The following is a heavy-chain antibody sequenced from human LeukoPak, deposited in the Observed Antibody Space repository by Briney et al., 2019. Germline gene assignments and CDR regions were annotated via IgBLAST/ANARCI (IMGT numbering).Heavy chain of an antibody. J-gene: IGHJ4*02. D-gene: IGHD3-22*01. CDR3: ARDRFYDNSGFRRLDF. Sequence: SETLSLTCNVFGGPISDYYWSWIRQPPGKGLEWIGYIYFRGTTNYSPSFQSRVSISVDTSKNQFSLRLTSVTAADTAVYYCARDRFYDNSGFRRLDFWGQGLLVTVSS. V-gene: IGHV4-59*01. CDR1: GGPISDYY. CDR2: IYFRGTT.